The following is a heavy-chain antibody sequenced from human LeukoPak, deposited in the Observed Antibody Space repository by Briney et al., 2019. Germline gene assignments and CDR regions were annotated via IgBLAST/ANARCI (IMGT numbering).Heavy chain of an antibody. CDR2: INHSGST. CDR1: GGSIGSYY. Sequence: PSETLSLTCTVSGGSIGSYYWSWIRQPPGKGLEWIGEINHSGSTNYNPSLKSRVTISVDTSKNQFSLKLSSVTAADTAVYYCARVLEGSSGQHWYFDLWGRGTLVTVSS. V-gene: IGHV4-34*01. D-gene: IGHD6-19*01. J-gene: IGHJ2*01. CDR3: ARVLEGSSGQHWYFDL.